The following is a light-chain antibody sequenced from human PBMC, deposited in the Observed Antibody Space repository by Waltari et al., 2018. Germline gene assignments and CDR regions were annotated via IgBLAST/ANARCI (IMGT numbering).Light chain of an antibody. J-gene: IGLJ2*01. CDR1: KLGDKF. CDR3: QAWDSGTV. V-gene: IGLV3-1*01. Sequence: SYELTQPPAVSVSPGQTASITCPGDKLGDKFVCWYQPKAGQSPLLVIYQDDKRPSGIPERFSGSNSGNTATLTISGTQAMDEADYYCQAWDSGTVFGGGTKLTVL. CDR2: QDD.